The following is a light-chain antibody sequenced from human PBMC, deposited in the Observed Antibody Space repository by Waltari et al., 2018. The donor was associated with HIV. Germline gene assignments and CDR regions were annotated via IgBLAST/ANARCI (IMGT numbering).Light chain of an antibody. CDR2: RDS. J-gene: IGLJ1*01. V-gene: IGLV3-9*01. CDR3: QVWDSSTASV. Sequence: SYGLTQPLSVSVALGQTATITCGGNNIVSQNVHWYQQKPGQAPLLIIYRDSNRPSGIPERFSGSNSGNTATLTISTAQAGDEADYYCQVWDSSTASVFGTGTTVTVL. CDR1: NIVSQN.